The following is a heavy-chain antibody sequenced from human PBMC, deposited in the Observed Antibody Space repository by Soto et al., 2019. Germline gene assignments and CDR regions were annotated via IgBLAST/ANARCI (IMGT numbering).Heavy chain of an antibody. J-gene: IGHJ6*02. CDR2: MNPNSGNT. CDR1: GYTFTSYD. V-gene: IGHV1-8*01. CDR3: ARAGRHCSGGGCYSGDYGMDV. Sequence: QVQLVQSGAEVKKPGASVKVSCKTSGYTFTSYDINWVRQATGQGLEWMGWMNPNSGNTGYAQKFQGRVTMTRNTSISTAYMDLISLRSEDTAVYYCARAGRHCSGGGCYSGDYGMDVWGQGTTVTVSS. D-gene: IGHD2-15*01.